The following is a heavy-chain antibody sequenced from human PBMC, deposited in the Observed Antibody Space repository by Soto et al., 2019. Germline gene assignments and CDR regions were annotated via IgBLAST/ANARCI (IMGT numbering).Heavy chain of an antibody. CDR3: ARGVDYDSRGYYFFF. Sequence: SVKVSCKASGGTFSRYALSWVRQAPGQGPEWMGGIVPMFGTANYAQKFQGRVTITADESTNTAYMQLSSLRSEDTAVYYCARGVDYDSRGYYFFFWGQGTLVTAPQ. CDR1: GGTFSRYA. V-gene: IGHV1-69*13. D-gene: IGHD3-22*01. J-gene: IGHJ4*02. CDR2: IVPMFGTA.